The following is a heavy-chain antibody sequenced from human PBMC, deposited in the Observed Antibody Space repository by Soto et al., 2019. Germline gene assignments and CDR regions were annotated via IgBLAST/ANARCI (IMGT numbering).Heavy chain of an antibody. V-gene: IGHV1-18*04. CDR3: ARDSLRGGQVGPHYYSYYCMGV. CDR1: GYTFTSYG. Sequence: QVQLVQSGAEVKKPGASVKVSCKASGYTFTSYGISWVRQAPGQGLEWMGWISAYNGNTNYAQKLQGRVTMTTDTSTSTAYMELRSLRSDDTAVYCCARDSLRGGQVGPHYYSYYCMGVWGQGTTVTVCS. D-gene: IGHD3-16*01. CDR2: ISAYNGNT. J-gene: IGHJ6*02.